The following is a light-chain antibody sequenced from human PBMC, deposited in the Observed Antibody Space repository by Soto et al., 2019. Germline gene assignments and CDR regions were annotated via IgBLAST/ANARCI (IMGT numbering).Light chain of an antibody. Sequence: AIQMTQSPSSLFASVGDRVTISCRASQAISNDLAWYQQTPGKAPILLIYETSTLRSGVPSRFSGSRSRTDFTLPSSSLQSEDFATYYCLQDYNCPRTFGQGTKVEIK. J-gene: IGKJ1*01. V-gene: IGKV1-6*01. CDR2: ETS. CDR3: LQDYNCPRT. CDR1: QAISND.